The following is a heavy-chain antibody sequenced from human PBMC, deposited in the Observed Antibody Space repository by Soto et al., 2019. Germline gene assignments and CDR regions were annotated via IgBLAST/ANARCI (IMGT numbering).Heavy chain of an antibody. V-gene: IGHV3-48*04. CDR3: ARGATAVDY. Sequence: GGSLRLSCAASGFTFRTYSMIWVRQAPGKGLECISHVSNSGSVTSYADSVKGRFTVSRDNAKNSLYLQMNSLRAEDTAVYYCARGATAVDYWGQGTLVTVSS. J-gene: IGHJ4*02. CDR2: VSNSGSVT. CDR1: GFTFRTYS.